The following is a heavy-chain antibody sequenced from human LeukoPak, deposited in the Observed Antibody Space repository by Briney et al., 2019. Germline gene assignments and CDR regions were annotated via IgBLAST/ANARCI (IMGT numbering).Heavy chain of an antibody. CDR1: GFTFDDYA. Sequence: PGGSLRLSCAASGFTFDDYAMHWVRQAPGKGLEWVSGISWNSGSIGYADSVKGRFTISRDNAKNSLYLQMNSLRAEDTALYYCAKDQGPYSGSGSHAGAFDIWGQGTMVTVSS. CDR3: AKDQGPYSGSGSHAGAFDI. CDR2: ISWNSGSI. J-gene: IGHJ3*02. V-gene: IGHV3-9*01. D-gene: IGHD3-10*01.